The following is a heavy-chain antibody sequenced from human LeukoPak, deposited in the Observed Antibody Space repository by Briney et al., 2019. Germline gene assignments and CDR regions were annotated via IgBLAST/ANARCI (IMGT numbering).Heavy chain of an antibody. Sequence: GASVKVSCKASGYTFTSYDIHWVRQATGQGLEWLGWMNPNSGNTGYAQKFQGRVTMTRNTSISTAYMELSSLRSEDTAVYYCARAGAGDLNIFDYWGQGTLVTVSS. CDR2: MNPNSGNT. V-gene: IGHV1-8*01. CDR3: ARAGAGDLNIFDY. J-gene: IGHJ4*02. CDR1: GYTFTSYD. D-gene: IGHD3-16*01.